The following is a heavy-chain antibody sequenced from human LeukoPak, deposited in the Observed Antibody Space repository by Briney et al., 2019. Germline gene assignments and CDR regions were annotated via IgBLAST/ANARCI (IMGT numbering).Heavy chain of an antibody. Sequence: PGGSLRLSCAASGFTVSSNYMSWVRQAPGKGLEWVSVIYSGGSTYYADSVKGRFTVSRDNSKNTLYLQMNSLRAEDTAVYYCARDLYSSGWARGFDYWGQGTLVTVSS. CDR3: ARDLYSSGWARGFDY. D-gene: IGHD6-19*01. V-gene: IGHV3-53*01. CDR2: IYSGGST. J-gene: IGHJ4*02. CDR1: GFTVSSNY.